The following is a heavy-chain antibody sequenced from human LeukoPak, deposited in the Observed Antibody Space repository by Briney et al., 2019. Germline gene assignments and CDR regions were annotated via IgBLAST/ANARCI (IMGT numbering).Heavy chain of an antibody. CDR1: GFTFSSYW. J-gene: IGHJ4*02. D-gene: IGHD6-13*01. CDR2: IYYSGST. Sequence: GSLRLSCAASGFTFSSYWMSWVRQAPGKGLEWIGYIYYSGSTNYNPSLKSRVTISVDTSKNQFSLKLSSVTAADTAVYYCARTPEKRQQLVPSNYYFDYWGQGTLVTVSS. V-gene: IGHV4-59*01. CDR3: ARTPEKRQQLVPSNYYFDY.